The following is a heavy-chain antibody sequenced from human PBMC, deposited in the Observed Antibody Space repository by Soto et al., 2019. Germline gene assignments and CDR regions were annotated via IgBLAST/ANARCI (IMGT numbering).Heavy chain of an antibody. Sequence: SETLSLTCTVSGGSIASSSYYWGWIRQPPGKGLEWIGNIYYSGSTYYNPSLKSRVTISVDTSKNQFSLKLSSVTAADTAVYYCMLGSGWKDFDYWGQGTLVTVSS. CDR3: MLGSGWKDFDY. CDR2: IYYSGST. CDR1: GGSIASSSYY. J-gene: IGHJ4*02. D-gene: IGHD3-22*01. V-gene: IGHV4-39*01.